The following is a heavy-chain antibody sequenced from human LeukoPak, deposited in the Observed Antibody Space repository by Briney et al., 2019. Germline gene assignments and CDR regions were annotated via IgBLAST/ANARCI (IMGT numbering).Heavy chain of an antibody. CDR1: GFTSGSYW. J-gene: IGHJ4*02. D-gene: IGHD5-18*01. V-gene: IGHV3-7*03. CDR2: IQDNGGAK. Sequence: GGSLRLSCVASGFTSGSYWMGWVRQAPGKGLEWVANIQDNGGAKYYVDSVKGRFTISRDNAKASVYLQMNSLRAEDTAVYYCAKHLKRYSYDPYYFDYWGQGTLVTVSS. CDR3: AKHLKRYSYDPYYFDY.